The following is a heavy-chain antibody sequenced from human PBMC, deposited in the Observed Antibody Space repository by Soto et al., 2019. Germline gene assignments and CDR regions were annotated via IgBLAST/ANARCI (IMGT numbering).Heavy chain of an antibody. J-gene: IGHJ4*02. CDR1: GGSISSYY. CDR2: IYYSGST. V-gene: IGHV4-59*01. CDR3: ARGAVLDY. Sequence: QVQLQESGPGLVKPSETLSLTCTVSGGSISSYYWSWIRQPPGKGLEWIGYIYYSGSTNYNPSLESRVTISVDTSKNQFSLKLSSVTAADTAVYYCARGAVLDYWGQGTLVTVSS.